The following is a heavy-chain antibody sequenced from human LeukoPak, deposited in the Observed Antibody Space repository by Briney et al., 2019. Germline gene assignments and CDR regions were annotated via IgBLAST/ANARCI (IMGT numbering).Heavy chain of an antibody. CDR1: GFTFSSYW. CDR3: ARDLGTSSWRMTIDY. V-gene: IGHV3-7*03. D-gene: IGHD6-13*01. Sequence: QPGGSLRLSCAASGFTFSSYWMSWVRQAPGKGLEWVANIKQDGSEKYYVDSVKGRFTISRDNAKNSLYLQMNSLRAEDTAVYYCARDLGTSSWRMTIDYWGQGTLVTVSS. CDR2: IKQDGSEK. J-gene: IGHJ4*02.